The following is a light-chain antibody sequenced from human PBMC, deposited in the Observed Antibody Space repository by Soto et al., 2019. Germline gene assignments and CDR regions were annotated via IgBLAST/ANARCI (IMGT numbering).Light chain of an antibody. CDR2: DNN. CDR3: GTWDSSLSAVV. V-gene: IGLV1-51*01. CDR1: SSNIGNNY. Sequence: QSVLTQPPSVSAAPGQTVTISCSGSSSNIGNNYVSWYQQLPGTAPKLLIYDNNKRPSGIPDRFSGSKSGTSATLGITGLQTGDEADYYCGTWDSSLSAVVFGGVTKLTVL. J-gene: IGLJ2*01.